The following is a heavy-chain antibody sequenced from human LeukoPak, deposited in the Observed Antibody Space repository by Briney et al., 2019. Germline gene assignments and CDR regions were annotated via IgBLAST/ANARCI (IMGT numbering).Heavy chain of an antibody. Sequence: GGSLRLSCAAPGFTFSSYAMSWVRQAPGKGLEWVSAISGSGGSTYYADSVKGRFTISRDNSKNTLYLQMNSLRAGDTAVYYCAKGVWFGEAHHDAFDIWGQGTMVTVSS. V-gene: IGHV3-23*01. CDR1: GFTFSSYA. J-gene: IGHJ3*02. D-gene: IGHD3-10*01. CDR2: ISGSGGST. CDR3: AKGVWFGEAHHDAFDI.